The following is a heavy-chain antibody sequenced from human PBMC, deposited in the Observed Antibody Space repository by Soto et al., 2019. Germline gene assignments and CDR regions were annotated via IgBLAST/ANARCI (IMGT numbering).Heavy chain of an antibody. V-gene: IGHV3-30-3*01. D-gene: IGHD1-1*01. CDR3: ARDDEGTQKPRDYYYYGMDV. J-gene: IGHJ6*02. CDR1: GFTFSSYA. CDR2: ISYDGSNK. Sequence: GGSLRLSCAASGFTFSSYAMHWVRQAPGKGLEWVAVISYDGSNKYYADSVKGRFTISRDNSKNTLYLQMNSLRAEDTAVYYCARDDEGTQKPRDYYYYGMDVWGQGTTVTVSS.